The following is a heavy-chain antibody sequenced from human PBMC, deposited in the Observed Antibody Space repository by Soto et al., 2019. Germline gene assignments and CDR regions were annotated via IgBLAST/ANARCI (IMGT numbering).Heavy chain of an antibody. D-gene: IGHD6-19*01. CDR3: ARDFTDSSGPTLGMGV. CDR1: GGSISSGGYY. J-gene: IGHJ6*02. CDR2: IYYSGST. Sequence: QVQLQESGPGLVKPSQTLSLTCTVSGGSISSGGYYWIWIRQHPGKGLEWIGYIYYSGSTYYNPSLTRRVTIAVDTSKNQFSLKLSSVTAADTAVYYCARDFTDSSGPTLGMGVWGQGTTGTVSS. V-gene: IGHV4-31*03.